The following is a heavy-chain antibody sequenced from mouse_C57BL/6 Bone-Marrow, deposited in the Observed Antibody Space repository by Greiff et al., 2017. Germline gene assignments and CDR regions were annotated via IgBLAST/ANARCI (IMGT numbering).Heavy chain of an antibody. V-gene: IGHV1-59*01. CDR1: GYTFTSYW. Sequence: QVQLQQPGAELVRPGTSVKLSCKASGYTFTSYWMHWVKQRPGQGLEWIGVIDPSDSYTTSNQKFKGKATLAVDTSSSTAYMQLSSLKSEESAVYYCARSPYYYGSSGDFDYWGQGTTLTVSS. CDR2: IDPSDSYT. J-gene: IGHJ2*01. CDR3: ARSPYYYGSSGDFDY. D-gene: IGHD1-1*01.